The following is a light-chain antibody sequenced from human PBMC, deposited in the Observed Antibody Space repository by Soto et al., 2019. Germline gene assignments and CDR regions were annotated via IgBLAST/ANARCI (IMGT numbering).Light chain of an antibody. CDR2: SNN. CDR1: SSNIGSNT. Sequence: QAVLTQPPSASGTPGQRVTISCSGSSSNIGSNTVNWYQQLPATAPKLVIYSNNQRPSGVPDRFSGSKSGTSTSLPISGLQSEDEADYYCAAWDDSLNGRVFGGGTKVTVL. J-gene: IGLJ3*02. V-gene: IGLV1-44*01. CDR3: AAWDDSLNGRV.